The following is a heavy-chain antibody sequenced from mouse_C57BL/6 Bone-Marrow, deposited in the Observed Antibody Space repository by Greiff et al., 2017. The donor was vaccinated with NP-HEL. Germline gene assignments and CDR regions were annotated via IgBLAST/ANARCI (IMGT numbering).Heavy chain of an antibody. CDR1: GFTFSSYA. V-gene: IGHV5-4*03. CDR3: ARDGDDGYYAAWFAY. Sequence: EVNVVESGGGLVKPGGSLKLSCAASGFTFSSYAMSWVRQTPEKRLEWVATISDGGSYTYYPDNVKGRFTISRDNAKNNLYLQMSHLKSEDTAMYYCARDGDDGYYAAWFAYWGQGTLVTVSA. J-gene: IGHJ3*01. CDR2: ISDGGSYT. D-gene: IGHD2-3*01.